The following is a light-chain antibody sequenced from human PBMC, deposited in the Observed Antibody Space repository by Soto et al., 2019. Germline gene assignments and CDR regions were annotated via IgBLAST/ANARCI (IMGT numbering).Light chain of an antibody. CDR1: SSDVGSYNL. CDR2: EVS. Sequence: QSVLTQPASVSGSPGQSITISCTGTSSDVGSYNLVSWYQQHPGKAPKLMIYEVSKRPSGVSNRFSGSKSGNTASLTISGLKAEDVADYYCCSYAGSSTWVFGGGTKLTVL. J-gene: IGLJ3*02. V-gene: IGLV2-23*02. CDR3: CSYAGSSTWV.